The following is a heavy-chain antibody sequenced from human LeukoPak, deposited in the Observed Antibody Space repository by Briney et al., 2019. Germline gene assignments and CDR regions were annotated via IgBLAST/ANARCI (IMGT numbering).Heavy chain of an antibody. D-gene: IGHD5-18*01. CDR1: GFTFDDYA. J-gene: IGHJ4*02. V-gene: IGHV3-9*01. CDR3: ARTPRGYSYGYYFDY. Sequence: SGGSLRLSCAASGFTFDDYAMHWVRQAPGMGLEWVSGISWNSGSIGYADSVKGRFTISRDNAKNSLYLQTNSLRAEDTALYYCARTPRGYSYGYYFDYWGQGTLVTVSS. CDR2: ISWNSGSI.